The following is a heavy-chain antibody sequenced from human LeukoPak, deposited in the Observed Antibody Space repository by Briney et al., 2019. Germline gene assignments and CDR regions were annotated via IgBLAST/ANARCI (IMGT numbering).Heavy chain of an antibody. V-gene: IGHV3-11*03. CDR1: GFTFSDYY. CDR2: ISSSSSYT. Sequence: PGGSLRLSCAASGFTFSDYYMSWIRQAPGKGLEWVSYISSSSSYTNYADSVKGRFTISRDNAKNSLYLQMNSLRAEDTAVYYCARPHRDGYPRYYFDYWGQGTLVTVFS. CDR3: ARPHRDGYPRYYFDY. D-gene: IGHD5-24*01. J-gene: IGHJ4*02.